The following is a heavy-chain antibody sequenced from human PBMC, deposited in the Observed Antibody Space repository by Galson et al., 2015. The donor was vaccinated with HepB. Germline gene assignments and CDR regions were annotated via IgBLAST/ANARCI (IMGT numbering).Heavy chain of an antibody. J-gene: IGHJ4*02. CDR1: GFTFSDYY. Sequence: SLRLSCAASGFTFSDYYMSWMRQAPGKGLEWLSYISHSGTTVYHADSLKGRFSISRDNAKNSLYLQMNSLRAEDTAVYYWARGLGGYWGQGTLVTVSS. D-gene: IGHD2-15*01. CDR2: ISHSGTTV. V-gene: IGHV3-11*01. CDR3: ARGLGGY.